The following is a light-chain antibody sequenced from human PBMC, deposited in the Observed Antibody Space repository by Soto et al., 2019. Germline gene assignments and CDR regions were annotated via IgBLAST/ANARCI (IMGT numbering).Light chain of an antibody. CDR3: QTWGTGIVV. V-gene: IGLV4-69*01. Sequence: QPVLTQSPSASASLGASVKLTCSLSSGNISYAIAWHQQQPEKGPRYLMKLNSDGSHSKGDGIPDRFSGSSSGAERYLTISSLQSEDEADYYCQTWGTGIVVFGGGTKLTVL. J-gene: IGLJ2*01. CDR1: SGNISYA. CDR2: LNSDGSH.